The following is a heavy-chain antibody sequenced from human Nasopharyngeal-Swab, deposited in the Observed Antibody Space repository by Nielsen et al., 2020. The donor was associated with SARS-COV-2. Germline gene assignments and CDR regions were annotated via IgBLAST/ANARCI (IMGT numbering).Heavy chain of an antibody. D-gene: IGHD2-2*01. CDR2: FDPEDGET. Sequence: ASVKVSCKVSGYTLTELSMHWVRQAPGKGLEWMGGFDPEDGETIYAQKFQGRVTITADESTSTAYMELSSLRSEDTAVYYCARVHPPYCSSTSCYSGGIWFDPWGQGTLVTVSS. V-gene: IGHV1-24*01. J-gene: IGHJ5*02. CDR3: ARVHPPYCSSTSCYSGGIWFDP. CDR1: GYTLTELS.